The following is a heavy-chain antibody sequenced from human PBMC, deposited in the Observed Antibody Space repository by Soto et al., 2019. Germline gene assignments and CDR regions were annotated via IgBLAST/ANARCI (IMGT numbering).Heavy chain of an antibody. CDR2: IYNIGCT. J-gene: IGHJ4*02. D-gene: IGHD6-6*01. Sequence: SETLSLTCTVSGGSVSSVGFHWAWLRRPTREWLGWIDYIYNIGCTYSRPSRVTRMVMSPNATMNLYLMGLTSVTAADTAGYFCARTPLVLDIISYFDSWGQGTLVTVSS. CDR1: GGSVSSVGFH. V-gene: IGHV4-30-4*01. CDR3: ARTPLVLDIISYFDS.